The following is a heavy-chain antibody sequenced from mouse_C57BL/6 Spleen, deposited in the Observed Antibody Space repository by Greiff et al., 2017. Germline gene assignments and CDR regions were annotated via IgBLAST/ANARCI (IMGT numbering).Heavy chain of an antibody. CDR3: AYSNYGAY. CDR2: FDPSDSYT. Sequence: QVQLQQPGAELVKPGASVKLSCKASGYTFTSYWMQWVKQRPGQGLEWIGEFDPSDSYTNYNQKFKGKATLTVDTSSSTAYMQLSSLTSEDSAVXYCAYSNYGAYWGQGTLVTVSA. V-gene: IGHV1-50*01. CDR1: GYTFTSYW. J-gene: IGHJ3*01. D-gene: IGHD2-5*01.